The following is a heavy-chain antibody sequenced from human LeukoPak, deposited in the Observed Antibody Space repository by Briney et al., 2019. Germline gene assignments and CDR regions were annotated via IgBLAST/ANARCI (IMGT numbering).Heavy chain of an antibody. CDR3: TRRADWLDY. V-gene: IGHV3-49*04. Sequence: PGRSLRLSCTASGFTFCDYAMTWVRQAPGKGLEWVGFIRSKAYGGTTEYAASVKGRFTISRDDSKSIAYLQMNSLKTEDTAVYYCTRRADWLDYWGQGTLVTVSS. CDR1: GFTFCDYA. J-gene: IGHJ4*02. CDR2: IRSKAYGGTT. D-gene: IGHD3-9*01.